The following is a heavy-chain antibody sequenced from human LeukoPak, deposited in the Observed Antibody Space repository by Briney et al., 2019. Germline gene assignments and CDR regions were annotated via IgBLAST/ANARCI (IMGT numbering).Heavy chain of an antibody. CDR3: ARHVDGSGWYDYFDF. V-gene: IGHV4-59*08. Sequence: SETLSLTCTVSGGSISSYYWSWIRQPPGKGLEWIGHIYYSGSTHYNPSLKSRVTISVDTSKNQFSLKLSSVTAADTAVYYCARHVDGSGWYDYFDFWGQGTLVTVSS. CDR2: IYYSGST. D-gene: IGHD6-19*01. CDR1: GGSISSYY. J-gene: IGHJ4*02.